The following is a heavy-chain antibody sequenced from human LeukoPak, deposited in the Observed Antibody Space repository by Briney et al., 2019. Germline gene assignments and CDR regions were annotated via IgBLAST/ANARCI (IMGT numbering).Heavy chain of an antibody. D-gene: IGHD2-15*01. CDR2: MDPNSGDT. J-gene: IGHJ3*01. V-gene: IGHV1-2*02. Sequence: ASVKVSCKGSGYNFSVYYMHWVRQAPGQGLEWMGWMDPNSGDTIYAPKFQGRVSMTRDTSITTAYMELSSLTFDDSAIYYCATKGGLTPNTLAMWGQGTMVTVSS. CDR1: GYNFSVYY. CDR3: ATKGGLTPNTLAM.